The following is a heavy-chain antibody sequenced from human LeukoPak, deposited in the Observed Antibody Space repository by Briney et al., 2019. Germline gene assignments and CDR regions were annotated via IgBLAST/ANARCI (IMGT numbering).Heavy chain of an antibody. CDR1: GFTFSNYA. J-gene: IGHJ4*02. D-gene: IGHD1-7*01. CDR2: ISYSGRTT. V-gene: IGHV3-23*01. CDR3: AKDRGVSRELQE. Sequence: PGGSLRLSCAASGFTFSNYAMSWVRQAPGKGLEWDSAISYSGRTTYCADSVKGRFTISRDNSKNTLYLQMNSLRAEDTAVYYCAKDRGVSRELQEWGQGTLVTVSS.